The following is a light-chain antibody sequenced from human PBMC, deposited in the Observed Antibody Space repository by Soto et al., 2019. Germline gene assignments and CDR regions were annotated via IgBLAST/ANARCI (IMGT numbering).Light chain of an antibody. V-gene: IGLV2-14*03. CDR1: SSDVGNYNY. Sequence: QSVLTQPASVSGSPGQSITISCTGTSSDVGNYNYVSWYQQHPGKAPRLMIYDVTNRPSGVSNRFSGSKSGNTASLTISGLQAEEEADYYCTSSTGSSLVFGGGTKLTVL. J-gene: IGLJ2*01. CDR2: DVT. CDR3: TSSTGSSLV.